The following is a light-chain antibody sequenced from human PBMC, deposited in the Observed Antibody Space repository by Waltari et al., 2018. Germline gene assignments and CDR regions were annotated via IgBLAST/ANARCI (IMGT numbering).Light chain of an antibody. CDR2: ESS. V-gene: IGKV1-5*03. J-gene: IGKJ5*01. CDR3: QQYNSFPIT. CDR1: QSISTW. Sequence: DIHMTQSPAPLSASVGHRVTITCRASQSISTWLAWYQQKPGKSPNLLIYESSSLESGVPSRFSGSGSGTEFTLTISGLQPDDFATYYCQQYNSFPITFGPGTRLEIK.